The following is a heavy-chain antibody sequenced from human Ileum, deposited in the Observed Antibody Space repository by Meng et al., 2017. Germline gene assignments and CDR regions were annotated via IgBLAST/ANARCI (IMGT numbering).Heavy chain of an antibody. CDR2: ISPYNGNT. J-gene: IGHJ4*02. V-gene: IGHV1-18*01. CDR1: GYTFTSSG. Sequence: QVSMGRSRAEGKKPGSLLKVSCKSSGYTFTSSGLSWVRHAPRQGLEWMGWISPYNGNTNYAQKVQGRLTVTTDKSTSTAYMELRSLRSADTAVYYCARGDSSNRGFDYWGQGTLVTVSS. D-gene: IGHD6-19*01. CDR3: ARGDSSNRGFDY.